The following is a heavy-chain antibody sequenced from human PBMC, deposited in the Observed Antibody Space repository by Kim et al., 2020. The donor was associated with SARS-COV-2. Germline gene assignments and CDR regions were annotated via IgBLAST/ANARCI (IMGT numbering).Heavy chain of an antibody. CDR2: INDGNGDT. J-gene: IGHJ4*02. Sequence: ASVKVSCKASGYTITRNAMHWLRQAPGQRLEWMGWINDGNGDTKYSQKFQGRVIITRDTSANTAYMELSSLRSEDTAVYYCARGFEGGFDYWGQGTLVTVSS. D-gene: IGHD3-16*01. CDR3: ARGFEGGFDY. CDR1: GYTITRNA. V-gene: IGHV1-3*01.